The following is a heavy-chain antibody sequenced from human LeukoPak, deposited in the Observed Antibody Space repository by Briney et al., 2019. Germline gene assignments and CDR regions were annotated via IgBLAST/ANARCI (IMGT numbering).Heavy chain of an antibody. CDR1: GYTFTSYA. CDR3: ARDRWGSDY. CDR2: INAGNGNT. V-gene: IGHV1-3*01. D-gene: IGHD7-27*01. J-gene: IGHJ4*02. Sequence: GASVKVSCKASGYTFTSYAMHWVRQAPGQRLEWMGWINAGNGNTKYSQKFQGRVTITRDTSTSTVYMELSSLRSEDTAVYYCARDRWGSDYWGQGTLVTVSS.